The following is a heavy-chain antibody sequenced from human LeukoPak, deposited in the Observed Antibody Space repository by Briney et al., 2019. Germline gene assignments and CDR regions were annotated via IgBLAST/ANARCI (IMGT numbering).Heavy chain of an antibody. Sequence: GGSLRLSCAASGFTLSNYAMSWVRQAPGKGLEWVSGITGSGSDTYYADSVKGRFTISRDNSKNTLYLQMNSLRAEDTALYYCAKDYFGNYGDFFDYWGQGTLVTVSS. D-gene: IGHD4-17*01. V-gene: IGHV3-23*01. CDR1: GFTLSNYA. CDR3: AKDYFGNYGDFFDY. CDR2: ITGSGSDT. J-gene: IGHJ4*02.